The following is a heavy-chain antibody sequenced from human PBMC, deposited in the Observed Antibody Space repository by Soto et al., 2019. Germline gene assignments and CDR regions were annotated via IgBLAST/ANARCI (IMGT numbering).Heavy chain of an antibody. V-gene: IGHV4-39*01. CDR1: GDSISTSYHY. Sequence: QLQLQESGPGLVKPSETLSLTCSVSGDSISTSYHYWGWIRQPPGKGLEWIGTIYRSGSTYYNPSLKSRVTMSVDTSKNQFSLNLSFVTAADTAVYYCARLDSLWVRGVMRLNWLDPWGQGTLVTVSS. J-gene: IGHJ5*02. D-gene: IGHD3-10*01. CDR3: ARLDSLWVRGVMRLNWLDP. CDR2: IYRSGST.